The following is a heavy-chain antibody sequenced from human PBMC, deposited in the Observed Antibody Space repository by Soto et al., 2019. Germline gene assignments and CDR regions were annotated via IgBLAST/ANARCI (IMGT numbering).Heavy chain of an antibody. V-gene: IGHV1-18*01. J-gene: IGHJ3*02. CDR2: ISAYNGNT. CDR3: ARSSEGSSWSDHTDAFDI. CDR1: GYTFTSYG. Sequence: SVKVSCKASGYTFTSYGISSLRHDPGQGLEWMGWISAYNGNTNYAQKLQGRVTMTTDTSTSTAYLELRSLRSDDTAVYYCARSSEGSSWSDHTDAFDIWGQGTMVNVSS. D-gene: IGHD6-13*01.